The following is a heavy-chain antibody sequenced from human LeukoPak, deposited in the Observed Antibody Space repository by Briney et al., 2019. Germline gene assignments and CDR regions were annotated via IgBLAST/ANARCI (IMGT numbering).Heavy chain of an antibody. V-gene: IGHV3-53*01. CDR1: GITVSSNY. Sequence: GGSLRLSCAASGITVSSNYMSWVRQAPGKGLEGVSVIYSGGTTYYADSVKGRFTISRDNSKNTLYLQMNSLRAEDTAVYYCAREGYTSSWSSWGQGTLVTVSS. CDR2: IYSGGTT. D-gene: IGHD6-13*01. J-gene: IGHJ5*02. CDR3: AREGYTSSWSS.